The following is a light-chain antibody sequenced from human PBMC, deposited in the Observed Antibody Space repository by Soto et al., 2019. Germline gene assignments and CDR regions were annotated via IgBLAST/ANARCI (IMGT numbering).Light chain of an antibody. Sequence: EVVMTQSPATLSVSPGERATLSCRASQSVSSDLAWYQQRRGLPPRLLIYGASNRATGIPDRFSGSGSGADFTLTISRLEPEDFAVYFCQQYGNSPPGTFGQGTRLEIK. CDR1: QSVSSD. CDR3: QQYGNSPPGT. J-gene: IGKJ5*01. V-gene: IGKV3-20*01. CDR2: GAS.